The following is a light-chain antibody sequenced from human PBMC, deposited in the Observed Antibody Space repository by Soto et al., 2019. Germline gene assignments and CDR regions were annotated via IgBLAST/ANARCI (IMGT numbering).Light chain of an antibody. Sequence: EILLTQSPATLSLSPGERATLSCRTSQSVSSDFAWYQHKPGQTPRLLIYDASNRATGIPARFSGSGSGTDFTLTISSVEPEDFAVYYCQHRHNFGPGTKVDIK. V-gene: IGKV3-11*01. CDR2: DAS. CDR1: QSVSSD. J-gene: IGKJ3*01. CDR3: QHRHN.